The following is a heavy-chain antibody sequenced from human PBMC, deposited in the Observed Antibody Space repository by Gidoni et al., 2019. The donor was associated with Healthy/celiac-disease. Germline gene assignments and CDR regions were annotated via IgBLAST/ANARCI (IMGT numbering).Heavy chain of an antibody. Sequence: EVQLVESGGGLVQPGGSLRLSCAASGFTVSSQAMSWVRQAPGKGLEWVSAISGSGGSTYYADSVKCRFTISRDNSKNTLYLQMNSLRAEDTAVYYCAKLPAGDNHFDYWGQGTLVTVSS. V-gene: IGHV3-23*04. CDR2: ISGSGGST. CDR1: GFTVSSQA. D-gene: IGHD2-2*01. CDR3: AKLPAGDNHFDY. J-gene: IGHJ4*02.